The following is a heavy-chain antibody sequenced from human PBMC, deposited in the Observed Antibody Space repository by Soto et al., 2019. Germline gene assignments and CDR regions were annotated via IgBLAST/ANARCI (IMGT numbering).Heavy chain of an antibody. V-gene: IGHV4-31*03. CDR1: GDPLSYGCYY. CDR2: VYHTGAT. CDR3: AREGHASWEWLDP. Sequence: QVQLQESGPGLVEPSQTLSLVCSVSGDPLSYGCYYWSWVRQSPGKALEWIGFVYHTGATYYHPSLGSRVTMAVDMSKNEFSLKRTSVTAADTASYYCAREGHASWEWLDPWGQGILVTVSS. D-gene: IGHD1-26*01. J-gene: IGHJ5*02.